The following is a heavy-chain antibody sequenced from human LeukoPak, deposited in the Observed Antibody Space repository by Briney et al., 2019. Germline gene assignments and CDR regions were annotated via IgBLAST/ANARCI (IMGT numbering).Heavy chain of an antibody. CDR2: MSYDGFNK. CDR3: AKTKGYSYGYYFDY. CDR1: GFTFSSYA. V-gene: IGHV3-30*18. D-gene: IGHD5-18*01. Sequence: GGSLRLSCAASGFTFSSYAMHWVRQPLGKGLEWVAVMSYDGFNKYYADSVKGRFTISRDNSKNTLYLQMNSLRAEDTAVYYCAKTKGYSYGYYFDYWGQGTLVTVSS. J-gene: IGHJ4*02.